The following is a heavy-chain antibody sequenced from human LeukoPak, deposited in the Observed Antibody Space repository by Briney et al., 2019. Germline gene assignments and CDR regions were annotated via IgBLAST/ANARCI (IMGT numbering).Heavy chain of an antibody. J-gene: IGHJ6*02. D-gene: IGHD3-16*01. CDR1: GGSISSGGYY. CDR3: ARDHDYYGMDV. CDR2: IYYSGST. Sequence: SETLSLTCTVSGGSISSGGYYWSWIRQPPGKGLEWIGYIYYSGSTYYNPSLKSRVTISVDTSKNQFSLKLSSVTAADTAVYYCARDHDYYGMDVWGQGTTVTVSS. V-gene: IGHV4-31*03.